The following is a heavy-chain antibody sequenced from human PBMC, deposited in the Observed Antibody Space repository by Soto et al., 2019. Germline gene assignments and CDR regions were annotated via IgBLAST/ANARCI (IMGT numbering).Heavy chain of an antibody. Sequence: QLQLRESGPGLVKPSETLSLTCSVSGDSTTSDAYYWGWIRQPPGKGLEWLGSIYYSGYTYYNPSLKSRVAVSAGTSSNLCPVSLRSVTAADTDVYYCVSGTSFYEVLTGYYVDRWFDPWGQGTPVTVS. J-gene: IGHJ5*02. CDR2: IYYSGYT. V-gene: IGHV4-39*01. CDR1: GDSTTSDAYY. CDR3: VSGTSFYEVLTGYYVDRWFDP. D-gene: IGHD3-9*01.